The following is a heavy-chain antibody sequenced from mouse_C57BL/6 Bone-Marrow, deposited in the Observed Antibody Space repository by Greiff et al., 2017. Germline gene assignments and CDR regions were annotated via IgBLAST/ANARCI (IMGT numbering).Heavy chain of an antibody. CDR1: GYTFTDYY. Sequence: EVQLQQSGPELVKPGASVKISCTASGYTFTDYYMNWVQQSHGKSLEWIGDINPNNGGTSYNQKFKGKATLTVDKSSSTAYMELRSLTSEDSAVYYGASCGTWFAYWGQGTMVTVAA. D-gene: IGHD4-1*01. J-gene: IGHJ3*01. V-gene: IGHV1-26*01. CDR2: INPNNGGT. CDR3: ASCGTWFAY.